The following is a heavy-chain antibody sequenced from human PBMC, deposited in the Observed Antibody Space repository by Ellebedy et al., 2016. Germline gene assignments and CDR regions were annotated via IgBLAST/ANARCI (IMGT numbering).Heavy chain of an antibody. D-gene: IGHD2-15*01. V-gene: IGHV3-23*01. CDR3: AKFSRRDIVVVVAAY. CDR2: ISGSGGST. Sequence: GESLKISCAASGFTFRSYAMSWVRQAPGKGLEWVSAISGSGGSTYYADSVKGRFTISRDNSKNTLYLQMNSLRAEDTAVYYCAKFSRRDIVVVVAAYWGQGTLVTVSS. CDR1: GFTFRSYA. J-gene: IGHJ4*02.